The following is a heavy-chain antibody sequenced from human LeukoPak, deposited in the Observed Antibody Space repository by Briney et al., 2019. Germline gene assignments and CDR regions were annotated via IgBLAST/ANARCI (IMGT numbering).Heavy chain of an antibody. CDR3: ANYDFWSGYSHYFDY. D-gene: IGHD3-3*01. V-gene: IGHV3-30*02. Sequence: PGGSLRLSCGASGFPFSNYGMHWVRQAPGKGPEWVAFIRFVGTTKYSADSEKGRFTISTDNSKNTLYLQMKSLRTEDTAVYYCANYDFWSGYSHYFDYWGQGTLVTVSS. CDR2: IRFVGTTK. J-gene: IGHJ4*02. CDR1: GFPFSNYG.